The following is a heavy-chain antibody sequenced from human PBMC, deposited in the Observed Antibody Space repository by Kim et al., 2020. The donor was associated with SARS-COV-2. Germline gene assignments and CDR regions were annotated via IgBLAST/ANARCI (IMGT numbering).Heavy chain of an antibody. V-gene: IGHV4-31*03. D-gene: IGHD2-15*01. Sequence: SETLSLTCTVSGGSISSGGYYWSWIRQHPGKGLEWIGYIYYSGSTYYNPSLKSRVTISVDTSKNQFSLKLSSVTAADTAVYYCAREDWGGKTQSLYYYYGMDVWGQGTTVTVSS. CDR3: AREDWGGKTQSLYYYYGMDV. CDR2: IYYSGST. J-gene: IGHJ6*02. CDR1: GGSISSGGYY.